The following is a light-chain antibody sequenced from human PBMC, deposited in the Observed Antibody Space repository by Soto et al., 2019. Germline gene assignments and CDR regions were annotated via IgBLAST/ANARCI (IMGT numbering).Light chain of an antibody. CDR1: SSDVGQYNF. CDR3: NSYAGNNNLV. V-gene: IGLV2-8*01. CDR2: EVT. J-gene: IGLJ3*02. Sequence: QAVVTQPPSASGSPGQSVTISCTGTSSDVGQYNFVSWYQQHPGKAPKLIIYEVTKRPPGVPDRFSGSKSGSTASLTVSGLQAEDEADYYCNSYAGNNNLVFGGGTKLTVL.